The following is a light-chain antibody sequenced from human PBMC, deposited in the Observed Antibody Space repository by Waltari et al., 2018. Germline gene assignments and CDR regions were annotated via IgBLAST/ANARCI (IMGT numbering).Light chain of an antibody. J-gene: IGKJ1*01. CDR1: QSVSKNY. V-gene: IGKV3-20*01. Sequence: ENVLTQSPGTLSLSPGERATLSCRASQSVSKNYLAWYQQKPGQPPRLLIYTASSRATGIPDRFSGSRSGTDFTLTISGLEPEDFAVYYCQQYDNFLWTFGQGTKVEI. CDR2: TAS. CDR3: QQYDNFLWT.